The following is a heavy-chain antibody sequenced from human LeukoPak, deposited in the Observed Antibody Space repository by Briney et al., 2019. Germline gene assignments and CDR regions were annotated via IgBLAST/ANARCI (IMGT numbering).Heavy chain of an antibody. CDR2: IYPGDSDT. Sequence: GESLKISCKGSGYSFTSYWIGWVRQMPGKGLEWMGIIYPGDSDTRYSPSFQGQVTISADKSISTAYPQWSSLKASDTAMYYCARLVTSYDYVWGSCSDWGQGTLVTVSS. J-gene: IGHJ4*02. CDR1: GYSFTSYW. CDR3: ARLVTSYDYVWGSCSD. V-gene: IGHV5-51*01. D-gene: IGHD3-16*01.